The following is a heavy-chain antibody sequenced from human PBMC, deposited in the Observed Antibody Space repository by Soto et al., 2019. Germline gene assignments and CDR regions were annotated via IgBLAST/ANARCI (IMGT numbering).Heavy chain of an antibody. CDR3: ARHAHITFGGVIVREHYFDY. D-gene: IGHD3-16*02. Sequence: QVQLVQSGAEVKKPGASVKVSCKASGYTFTSYGISWVRKAPGQAVERMGWISAYNGNTNYEQQLQGRVTMTTDTSTSTAYMELRSLRSDDTAVYYCARHAHITFGGVIVREHYFDYWGQGTLVTVSS. CDR1: GYTFTSYG. J-gene: IGHJ4*02. CDR2: ISAYNGNT. V-gene: IGHV1-18*04.